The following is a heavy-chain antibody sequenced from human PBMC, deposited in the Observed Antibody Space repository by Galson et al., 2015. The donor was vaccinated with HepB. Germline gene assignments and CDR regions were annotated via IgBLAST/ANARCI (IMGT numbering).Heavy chain of an antibody. CDR2: ISWNSGSI. D-gene: IGHD5-18*01. J-gene: IGHJ3*02. CDR1: GFTFDDYA. Sequence: SLRLSCAASGFTFDDYAMHWVWQAPGKGLEWVSGISWNSGSIGYADSVKGRFTISRDNAQNSLYRQRNSLRAEDTALYYWARRLGYSDGYGGEAFEIGSQGTMVT. CDR3: ARRLGYSDGYGGEAFEI. V-gene: IGHV3-9*01.